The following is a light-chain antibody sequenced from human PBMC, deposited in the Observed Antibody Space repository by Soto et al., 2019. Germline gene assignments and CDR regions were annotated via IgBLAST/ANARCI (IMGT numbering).Light chain of an antibody. CDR3: QQYGNPPLT. J-gene: IGKJ4*01. CDR1: QSVSSSY. CDR2: GAS. V-gene: IGKV3-20*01. Sequence: IVVTQSAGTVSLSTGERATLSCRASQSVSSSYLAWYQQRPGQAPRLLIYGASNRATGIPDRFSGSGSGTDFTLTISRLEPEDFAAYFCQQYGNPPLTFGGGTKVDI.